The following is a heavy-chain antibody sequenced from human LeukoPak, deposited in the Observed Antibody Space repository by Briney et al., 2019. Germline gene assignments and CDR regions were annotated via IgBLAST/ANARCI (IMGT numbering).Heavy chain of an antibody. J-gene: IGHJ6*02. Sequence: ASVKVSCKASGYTFTSYYMHWVRQAPGQGLEWMGIINPSGGSTSYAQKFQGRVTMTRDTSTSTVYMELSSLRSEDTAVYYCASPQYSYGYGFYYYYGMDVWGQGTTVTVSS. CDR1: GYTFTSYY. D-gene: IGHD5-18*01. V-gene: IGHV1-46*01. CDR2: INPSGGST. CDR3: ASPQYSYGYGFYYYYGMDV.